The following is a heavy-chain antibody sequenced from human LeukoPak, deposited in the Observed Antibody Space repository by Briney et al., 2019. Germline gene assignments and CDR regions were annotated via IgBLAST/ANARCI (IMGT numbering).Heavy chain of an antibody. D-gene: IGHD3-22*01. V-gene: IGHV3-30*02. CDR3: AKDLYYYDSSGSHYFDY. CDR2: IRYDGSNI. CDR1: GFTFSSYG. Sequence: GGSLRLSCAASGFTFSSYGMHWVRQAPGKGLEWVAFIRYDGSNIYYADSVKGRFTISRDNSKKMLYLQINSLRAEDTAVYYCAKDLYYYDSSGSHYFDYWGQGTVVTVSS. J-gene: IGHJ4*02.